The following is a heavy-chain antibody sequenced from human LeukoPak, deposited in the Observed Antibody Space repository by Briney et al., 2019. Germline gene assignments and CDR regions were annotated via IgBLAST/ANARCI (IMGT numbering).Heavy chain of an antibody. CDR2: IKSKTDGGTT. D-gene: IGHD5-12*01. Sequence: PGGSLRLSCAASGFTFSNAWVSWVRQAPGKGLEWVGRIKSKTDGGTTDYAAPVKGRFTISRDDSKNTLYLQMNSLKTEDTAVCYCTTDTSGYGGYEPCYWGQGTLVTVSS. CDR1: GFTFSNAW. V-gene: IGHV3-15*01. J-gene: IGHJ4*02. CDR3: TTDTSGYGGYEPCY.